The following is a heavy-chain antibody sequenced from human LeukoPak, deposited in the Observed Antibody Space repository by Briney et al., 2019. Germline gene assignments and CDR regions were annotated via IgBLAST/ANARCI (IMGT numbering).Heavy chain of an antibody. Sequence: ASVKVSCKASGYTFTSYGISWVRQAPGQGLEWMGWISAYNGNTNYARKLQGRVTMTTDTSTSTAYMELRSLRSDDTAVYYCARLPDYGELPGEDYWGQGTLVTVSS. J-gene: IGHJ4*02. CDR2: ISAYNGNT. V-gene: IGHV1-18*01. CDR3: ARLPDYGELPGEDY. CDR1: GYTFTSYG. D-gene: IGHD4-17*01.